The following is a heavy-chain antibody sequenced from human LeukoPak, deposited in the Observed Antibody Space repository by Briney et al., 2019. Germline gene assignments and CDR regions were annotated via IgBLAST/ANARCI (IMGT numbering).Heavy chain of an antibody. CDR2: IYHSGSA. D-gene: IGHD2-2*01. V-gene: IGHV4-38-2*02. CDR3: ARDPRWLTPDCTSSSCYENWFDP. Sequence: SETLSLTCAVSGYSISSGYQWGWIRQPPGKGLEWIGSIYHSGSAHYNPSLKSRVTISVDTSKNQFSLNLNSVTAADTAVYYCARDPRWLTPDCTSSSCYENWFDPWGQGTLVTVSS. CDR1: GYSISSGYQ. J-gene: IGHJ5*02.